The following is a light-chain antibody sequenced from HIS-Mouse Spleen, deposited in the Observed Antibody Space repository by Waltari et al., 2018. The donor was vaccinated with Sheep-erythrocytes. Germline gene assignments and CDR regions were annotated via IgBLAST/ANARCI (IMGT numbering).Light chain of an antibody. V-gene: IGLV2-11*01. Sequence: QSALTQPRSVSGSPGQSVTISCPGTSSDVGGYNYVSWYQQHPGKAPKLMIYDVSKRPSGVPDRVSGSKSGNTASLTISGLQAEDEADYYCCSYAGSYTWVFGGGTKLTVL. CDR1: SSDVGGYNY. CDR3: CSYAGSYTWV. J-gene: IGLJ3*02. CDR2: DVS.